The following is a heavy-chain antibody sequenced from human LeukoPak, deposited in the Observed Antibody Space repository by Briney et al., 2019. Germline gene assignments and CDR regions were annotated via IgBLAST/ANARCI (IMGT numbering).Heavy chain of an antibody. J-gene: IGHJ5*02. CDR1: GYTFTSYA. D-gene: IGHD4-11*01. CDR2: IIPIFGTA. Sequence: ASVKVSCKASGYTFTSYAMNWVRQAPGQGLEWMGGIIPIFGTANYAQKFQGRVTITADESTSTAYMELSSLRSEDTAVYYCARRTVSFMFDPWGQGTLVTVSS. CDR3: ARRTVSFMFDP. V-gene: IGHV1-69*13.